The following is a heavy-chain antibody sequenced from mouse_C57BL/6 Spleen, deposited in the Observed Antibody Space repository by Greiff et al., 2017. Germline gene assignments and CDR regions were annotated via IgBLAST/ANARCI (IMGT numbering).Heavy chain of an antibody. V-gene: IGHV5-6*01. J-gene: IGHJ4*01. D-gene: IGHD1-1*01. Sequence: EVQLVESGGDLVKPGGSLKLSCAASGFTFSSYGMSWVRQTPDKRLEWVATISSGGSYTYYPDSVKGRFTISRDNAKNTLYLQMSSLKSEDTAMYYCARHGATRAMDYWGQGTSVTVSS. CDR1: GFTFSSYG. CDR2: ISSGGSYT. CDR3: ARHGATRAMDY.